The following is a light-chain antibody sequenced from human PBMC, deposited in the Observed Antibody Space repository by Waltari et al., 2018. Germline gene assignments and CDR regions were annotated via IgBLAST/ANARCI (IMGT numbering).Light chain of an antibody. Sequence: QSVLTQPPSASGTPGQGVTISCSGGASTLRHNVFNGYQQVPGKAPKLLIYRSDRRPAGVPDRFSGSKSGTSASLAISGLQSEDEADYYCAAWDDSLNGRWVFGGGTKVTVL. CDR2: RSD. J-gene: IGLJ3*02. V-gene: IGLV1-44*01. CDR1: ASTLRHNV. CDR3: AAWDDSLNGRWV.